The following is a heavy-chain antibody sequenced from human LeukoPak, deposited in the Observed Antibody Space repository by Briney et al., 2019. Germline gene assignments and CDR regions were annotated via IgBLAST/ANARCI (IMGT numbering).Heavy chain of an antibody. CDR3: AKGLYSGSYYFDY. CDR2: ISYNGVST. CDR1: GFTFSSYA. D-gene: IGHD1-26*01. V-gene: IGHV3-64*01. Sequence: GGSLRLSCTASGFTFSSYAMYWVRQAPGKGLEYVSAISYNGVSTYHANSVKGRFTISRDNSKNTLYLQMGSLRTEDMAVYYCAKGLYSGSYYFDYWGQGTLVTVSS. J-gene: IGHJ4*02.